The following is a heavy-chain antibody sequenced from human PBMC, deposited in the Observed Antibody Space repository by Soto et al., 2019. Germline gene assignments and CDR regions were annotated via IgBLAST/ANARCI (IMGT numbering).Heavy chain of an antibody. CDR2: IYPGDSDT. V-gene: IGHV5-51*01. Sequence: GESLKISCKGSGCSFTSYWIGWVRQMPGKGLEWMGIIYPGDSDTRYSPSFQGQVTISADKSISTAYLQWSSLKASDTAMYYCASLGTAAGLRFYYYGMDVCGQGNTVTLSS. D-gene: IGHD6-13*01. CDR3: ASLGTAAGLRFYYYGMDV. J-gene: IGHJ6*02. CDR1: GCSFTSYW.